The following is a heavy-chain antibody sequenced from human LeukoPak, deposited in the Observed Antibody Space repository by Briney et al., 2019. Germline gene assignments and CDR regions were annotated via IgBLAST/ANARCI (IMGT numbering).Heavy chain of an antibody. V-gene: IGHV3-23*05. CDR1: GFTFSAYA. D-gene: IGHD3-3*01. Sequence: PGGSLRLSCEASGFTFSAYAMTWVRQAPGKGLEWVSSIGSDNKPHYSESVKGRFAISRDNSKSMLFLQLNSQRAEDTAVYYCARGFGVVIIDYWGQGTLVTVSS. J-gene: IGHJ4*02. CDR2: IGSDNKP. CDR3: ARGFGVVIIDY.